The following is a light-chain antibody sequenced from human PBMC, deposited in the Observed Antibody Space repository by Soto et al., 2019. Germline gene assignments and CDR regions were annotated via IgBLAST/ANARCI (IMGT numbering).Light chain of an antibody. CDR2: DAS. V-gene: IGKV1-5*01. CDR3: QQYNSYWT. Sequence: DIQMTQYPSTVSASVGDRVTITCRASQTISSWLAWYQQKPGKAPKLLIYDASTLESGVPSRFSGSGSGTQFTLTISSLQPDDSATYYCQQYNSYWTFGQGTKVDIK. J-gene: IGKJ1*01. CDR1: QTISSW.